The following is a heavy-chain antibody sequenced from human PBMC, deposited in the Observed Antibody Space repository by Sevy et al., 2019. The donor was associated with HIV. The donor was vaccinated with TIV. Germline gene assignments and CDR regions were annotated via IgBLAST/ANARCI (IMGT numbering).Heavy chain of an antibody. J-gene: IGHJ4*01. Sequence: GGSLRLSCAASGFTFTYYAMNWVRQAPGKGLEWVSGISGSGGSTYYADSVKGRFTISRDNSKNTLHLQMSSLRDEDTAVYYCAKESGTIVPASYFDFWGHGTLVTVSS. CDR2: ISGSGGST. D-gene: IGHD2-2*01. V-gene: IGHV3-23*01. CDR1: GFTFTYYA. CDR3: AKESGTIVPASYFDF.